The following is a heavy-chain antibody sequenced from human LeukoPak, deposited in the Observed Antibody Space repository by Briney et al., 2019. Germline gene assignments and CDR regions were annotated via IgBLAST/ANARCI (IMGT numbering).Heavy chain of an antibody. CDR3: ARDQLKEAVAGFVDY. CDR2: ISYDGSNK. D-gene: IGHD6-19*01. J-gene: IGHJ4*02. CDR1: GFTFSSYA. Sequence: GGSLSLSCAASGFTFSSYAMHWVRQAPGKGLEWVAVISYDGSNKYYADSVKGRFTISRDNSKNTLYLQMNSLRAEDTAVYYCARDQLKEAVAGFVDYWGQGTLVTVSS. V-gene: IGHV3-30-3*01.